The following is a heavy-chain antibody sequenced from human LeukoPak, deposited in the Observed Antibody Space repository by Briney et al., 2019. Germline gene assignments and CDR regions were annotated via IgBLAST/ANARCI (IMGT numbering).Heavy chain of an antibody. CDR1: GDSINSGTYY. CDR2: VFYTGST. J-gene: IGHJ6*02. CDR3: ARDSTWAVQGPGATDL. D-gene: IGHD5-12*01. V-gene: IGHV4-31*03. Sequence: SETLSLTCTVSGDSINSGTYYWTWIRQHPGEGLEWIGNVFYTGSTNNNPSLKSRVIISVDRSKNQFSLKVNSVTAADTAVYYCARDSTWAVQGPGATDLWGRGTTVTVSS.